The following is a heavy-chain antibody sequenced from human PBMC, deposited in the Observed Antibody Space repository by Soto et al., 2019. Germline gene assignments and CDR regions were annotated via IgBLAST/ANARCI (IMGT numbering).Heavy chain of an antibody. V-gene: IGHV4-61*01. D-gene: IGHD1-26*01. CDR3: AGVIVGAILY. CDR2: IYYSGST. Sequence: SETLSLTCTVSGGSVSSGSYYWSWIRQPPGKGLEWIGYIYYSGSTNYNPSLKSRVTISVDTSKNQFSLKLSSVTAADTAVYYCAGVIVGAILYWGQGTLVTAPQ. J-gene: IGHJ4*02. CDR1: GGSVSSGSYY.